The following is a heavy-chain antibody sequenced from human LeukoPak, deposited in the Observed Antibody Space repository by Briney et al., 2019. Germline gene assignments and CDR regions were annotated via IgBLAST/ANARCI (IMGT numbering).Heavy chain of an antibody. V-gene: IGHV3-30*02. CDR2: IRFDGSDK. Sequence: PGGSLRLSCAASGFTFSSYGMHWVRQSPGKGLEGVAFIRFDGSDKYYAESVKGRFTISRDNSKNTLYLQMNSLRGEDTAVFYCAKDGVGATSQDYWGQGTLVTVSS. CDR3: AKDGVGATSQDY. CDR1: GFTFSSYG. D-gene: IGHD1-26*01. J-gene: IGHJ4*02.